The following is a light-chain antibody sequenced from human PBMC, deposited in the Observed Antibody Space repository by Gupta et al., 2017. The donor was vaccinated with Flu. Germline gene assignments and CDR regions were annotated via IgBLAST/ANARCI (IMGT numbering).Light chain of an antibody. V-gene: IGLV8-61*01. CDR1: SGSVSTSYS. CDR2: STG. J-gene: IGLJ3*02. CDR3: VLYRGSGVSL. Sequence: QTVVTQAPSFSVSPGGPVTLTCGLSSGSVSTSYSPTWYQQTPGQAPRTLIYSTGTRSSGVPDRFSGSILGNKAALTITGAQADDESDYYCVLYRGSGVSLFGGGTKLTVL.